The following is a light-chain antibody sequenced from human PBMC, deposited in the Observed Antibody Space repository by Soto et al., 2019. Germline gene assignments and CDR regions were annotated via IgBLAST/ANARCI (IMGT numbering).Light chain of an antibody. J-gene: IGKJ4*01. CDR3: HQRSNWPLT. Sequence: EIVLTQSPVTLSLSPGERATLSCRASQSVFSSLAWYQQKPGQAPRLLIYDASTRATAIPARFRGSGSGTDFTLTISSLEPEDFAVYYCHQRSNWPLTFGGATKVEVK. V-gene: IGKV3-11*01. CDR2: DAS. CDR1: QSVFSS.